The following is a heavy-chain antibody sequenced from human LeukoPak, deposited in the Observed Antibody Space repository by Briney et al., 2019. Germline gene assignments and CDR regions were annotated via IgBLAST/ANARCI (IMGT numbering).Heavy chain of an antibody. CDR3: ARDYRRNYYYYYMDV. Sequence: ASVKVSCKASGYTFTSYDINWVRQAPGQGLEWMGWMNPNSGNTGYAQKFQGRVTMTRNTSISTAYMELSSLRSEDTAVYYCARDYRRNYYYYYMDVWGKGTTVTVSS. D-gene: IGHD1-14*01. CDR2: MNPNSGNT. J-gene: IGHJ6*03. CDR1: GYTFTSYD. V-gene: IGHV1-8*01.